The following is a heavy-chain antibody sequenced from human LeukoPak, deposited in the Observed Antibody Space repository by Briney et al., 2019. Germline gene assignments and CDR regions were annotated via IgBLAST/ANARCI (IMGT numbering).Heavy chain of an antibody. J-gene: IGHJ6*02. D-gene: IGHD3-3*01. CDR3: ARGMSGSDFWSGYYWYYYYGMDV. CDR2: ISAYNGNT. Sequence: ASVKVSCKASGYTFTSYGISWVRQAPGQGLEWMGWISAYNGNTNYAQKLQGRVTMTTDTSTSTAYMELRSLRSDDTAVYYCARGMSGSDFWSGYYWYYYYGMDVWGQGTTVTVSS. CDR1: GYTFTSYG. V-gene: IGHV1-18*01.